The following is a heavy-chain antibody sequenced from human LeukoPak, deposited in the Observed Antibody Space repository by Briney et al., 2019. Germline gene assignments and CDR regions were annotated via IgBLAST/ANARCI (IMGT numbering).Heavy chain of an antibody. Sequence: GASVKVSCKASGYTFTGYYMHWVRQAPGQGLEWMGWINPNSGGTNYAQKFQGRVTMTRDTSISTAYMELSRLRSDDTAVYYCARDRLGYCSSTSCFRFDPWGQGTLVTVSS. CDR1: GYTFTGYY. CDR3: ARDRLGYCSSTSCFRFDP. CDR2: INPNSGGT. J-gene: IGHJ5*02. D-gene: IGHD2-2*01. V-gene: IGHV1-2*02.